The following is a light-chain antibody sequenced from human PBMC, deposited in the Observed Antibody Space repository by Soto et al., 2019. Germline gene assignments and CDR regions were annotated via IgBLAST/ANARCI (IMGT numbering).Light chain of an antibody. J-gene: IGKJ3*01. V-gene: IGKV2-28*01. CDR2: LGS. Sequence: DIVMTQSPLSLPVTPGEPASISCRSSQGLLHSNGYNYLDWYLQKPGQSPQLLIYLGSYRGSGVPDRISGSGAGTDFTLQISRVEAEDVGVYYCRQALQTPLLTFGPGTKVDIK. CDR3: RQALQTPLLT. CDR1: QGLLHSNGYNY.